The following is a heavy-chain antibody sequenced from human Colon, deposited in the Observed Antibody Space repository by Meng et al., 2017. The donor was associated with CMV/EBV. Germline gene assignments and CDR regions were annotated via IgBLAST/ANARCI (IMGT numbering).Heavy chain of an antibody. J-gene: IGHJ4*02. Sequence: VQLHQLVAGLVKRSQTPLLTRAMSGDRVSRYDATWNWIRQSPSGGLEWLGRTYYRSTWYNDYAESVRSRISISPDTSKNHFSLQLNSVTPEDTAMYYCVRLRGNSWLDYWGQGTLVTVSS. CDR3: VRLRGNSWLDY. CDR1: GDRVSRYDAT. CDR2: TYYRSTWYN. V-gene: IGHV6-1*01. D-gene: IGHD2-2*01.